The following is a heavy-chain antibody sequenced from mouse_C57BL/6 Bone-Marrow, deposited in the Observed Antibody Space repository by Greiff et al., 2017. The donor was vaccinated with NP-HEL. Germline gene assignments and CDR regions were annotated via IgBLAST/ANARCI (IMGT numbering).Heavy chain of an antibody. D-gene: IGHD1-1*01. CDR1: GYTFTSYW. CDR2: IDPSDSYT. V-gene: IGHV1-59*01. CDR3: ARAGLRYPWYFDV. J-gene: IGHJ1*03. Sequence: QVQLQQPGAELVRPGTSVKLSCKASGYTFTSYWMHWVKQRPGQGLEWIGVIDPSDSYTNYNQKFKCKATMTVDTSSSPSYMQLSSLTSEDSEVYYGARAGLRYPWYFDVWGTVTTVTVSS.